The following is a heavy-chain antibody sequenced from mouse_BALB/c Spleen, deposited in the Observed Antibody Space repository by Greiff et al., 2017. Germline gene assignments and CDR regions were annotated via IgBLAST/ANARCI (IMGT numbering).Heavy chain of an antibody. Sequence: QVQLKESGPGLVAPSQSLSITCTVPGFSLTGYGVNWVRQPPGKGLAWLGMIWGDGSTDYNSALKSRLSISKDNSKSQVFLKMNSLQTDDTARYYCAREGIYGNYDYYAMDYWGQGTSVTVSS. V-gene: IGHV2-6-7*01. CDR3: AREGIYGNYDYYAMDY. D-gene: IGHD2-1*01. CDR1: GFSLTGYG. CDR2: IWGDGST. J-gene: IGHJ4*01.